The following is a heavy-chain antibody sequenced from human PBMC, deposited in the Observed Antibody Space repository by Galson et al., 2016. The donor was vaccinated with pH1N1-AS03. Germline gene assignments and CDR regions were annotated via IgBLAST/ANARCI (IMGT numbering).Heavy chain of an antibody. Sequence: VKVSCKVSGYTFTDYNMHWVQQAPGKGPEWMGLVDPDTSKTKYAEKFQGRVTITADTSRGTAYMDLSGLRSADTAIYYCATDGPRGSLSSWGQGTLVTVSS. CDR2: VDPDTSKT. CDR3: ATDGPRGSLSS. V-gene: IGHV1-69-2*01. J-gene: IGHJ4*02. D-gene: IGHD6-6*01. CDR1: GYTFTDYN.